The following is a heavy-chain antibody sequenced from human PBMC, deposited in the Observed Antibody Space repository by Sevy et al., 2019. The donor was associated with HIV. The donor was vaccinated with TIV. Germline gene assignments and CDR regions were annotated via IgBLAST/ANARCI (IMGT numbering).Heavy chain of an antibody. V-gene: IGHV3-7*03. D-gene: IGHD2-2*01. J-gene: IGHJ6*02. CDR2: IKRDASEK. CDR1: GFSFTNYW. CDR3: ARDCNSASCLWGLDV. Sequence: GGSLRLSCVASGFSFTNYWMTWVRQAPGKGLEWVANIKRDASEKYYVRSVKGRFTISRDNAKESLYLQMKSLRAEDTAVYYCARDCNSASCLWGLDVWGQGTTVTVSS.